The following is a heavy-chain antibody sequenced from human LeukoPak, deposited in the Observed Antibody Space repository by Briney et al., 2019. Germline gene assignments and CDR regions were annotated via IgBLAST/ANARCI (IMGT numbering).Heavy chain of an antibody. V-gene: IGHV4-34*01. CDR1: GGSFSGYY. J-gene: IGHJ4*02. CDR2: INHSGST. CDR3: ARVSAHAGIAVAASDY. Sequence: SETLSLTCAVYGGSFSGYYWSWIRQPPGKGLEWIGEINHSGSTNYNPSLKSRVTISVDTSKNQFSLKLSSVTAADTAVYYCARVSAHAGIAVAASDYWGQGTLVTVSS. D-gene: IGHD6-19*01.